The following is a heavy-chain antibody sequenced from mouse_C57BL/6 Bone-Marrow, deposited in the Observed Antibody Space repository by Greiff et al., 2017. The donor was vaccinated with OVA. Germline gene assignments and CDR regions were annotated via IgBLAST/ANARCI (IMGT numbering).Heavy chain of an antibody. J-gene: IGHJ3*01. CDR2: INPNYGTT. CDR3: AESLYYSNLAWFAY. D-gene: IGHD2-5*01. V-gene: IGHV1-39*01. Sequence: VQLQHSGPELVKPGASVKISCKASGYSFTDYNMNWVKQSNGKSLEWIGVINPNYGTTSYNQKFKGKATLTVDQSSSTAYMQLNSLTSEDSAVYYCAESLYYSNLAWFAYWGQGTLVTVSA. CDR1: GYSFTDYN.